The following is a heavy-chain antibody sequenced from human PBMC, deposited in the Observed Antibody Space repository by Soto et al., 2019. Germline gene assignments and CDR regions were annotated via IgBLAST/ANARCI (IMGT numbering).Heavy chain of an antibody. V-gene: IGHV1-69*01. CDR1: GDTFSSYA. Sequence: QVQLVQSGAEVKKPGSSVKVSCKASGDTFSSYAISWVRQAPGQGLEWMGGIIPIFATANYAQKFQGRVTITAEESTSTAYMELSSLRSEDTAVYYCARDGSGYRSRASPMDVWGKGTTVTVSS. J-gene: IGHJ6*04. D-gene: IGHD3-22*01. CDR2: IIPIFATA. CDR3: ARDGSGYRSRASPMDV.